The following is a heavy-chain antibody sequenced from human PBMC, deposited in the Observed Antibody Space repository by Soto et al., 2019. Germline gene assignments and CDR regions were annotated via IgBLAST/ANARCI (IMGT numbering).Heavy chain of an antibody. J-gene: IGHJ4*02. Sequence: EVQLVQSGGGLVQPGGSLRLSCAASGFTFSSYSMNWVRQAPGKGLEWVSYISSSSSTIYYADSVKGRFTISRDNAKNSLYRQMNSLRAEDTAVDYCAREEGVVPAATFDYWGQGTLVTVSS. V-gene: IGHV3-48*01. CDR2: ISSSSSTI. D-gene: IGHD2-2*01. CDR3: AREEGVVPAATFDY. CDR1: GFTFSSYS.